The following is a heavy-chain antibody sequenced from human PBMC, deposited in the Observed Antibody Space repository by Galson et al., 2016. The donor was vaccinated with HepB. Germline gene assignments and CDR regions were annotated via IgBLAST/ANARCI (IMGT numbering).Heavy chain of an antibody. D-gene: IGHD3-3*01. V-gene: IGHV3-74*01. CDR3: ARDFRFSVDS. CDR1: GFSFGDYW. J-gene: IGHJ5*01. CDR2: IDAGGRYI. Sequence: SLRLSCAASGFSFGDYWVQWIRQAPGKGLVWVARIDAGGRYIVYADSVKGRFTISRDNARHTHYLKMNSLRVEDTAVYYCARDFRFSVDSWGRGTLVTVSS.